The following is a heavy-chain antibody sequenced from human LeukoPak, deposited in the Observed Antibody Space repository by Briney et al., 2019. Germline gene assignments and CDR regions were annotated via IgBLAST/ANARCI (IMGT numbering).Heavy chain of an antibody. D-gene: IGHD2-2*01. Sequence: PGGPLRLSCAASGFTFSSYWMHWVRQAPGKGLVWVSRINSDGSSTSYADSVKGRFTISRDNAKNTLYLQMNSLRAEDTAVYYCTRDQYEADYYYYGMDVWGKGTTVTVSS. CDR2: INSDGSST. V-gene: IGHV3-74*01. CDR1: GFTFSSYW. CDR3: TRDQYEADYYYYGMDV. J-gene: IGHJ6*04.